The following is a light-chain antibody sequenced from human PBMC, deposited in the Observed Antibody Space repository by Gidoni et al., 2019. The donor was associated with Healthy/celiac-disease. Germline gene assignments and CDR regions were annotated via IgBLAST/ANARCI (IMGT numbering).Light chain of an antibody. Sequence: DIQLTRPPSSLPASVGDRVTITCRSSQSISSYLYWYQQRPANAPKLLSYAASSLQSGVPSSFSGSGSGTDFTLTSSSPQPEDFATYYCQQSYSTPRTFGQGTKLEIK. CDR3: QQSYSTPRT. V-gene: IGKV1-39*01. CDR1: QSISSY. CDR2: AAS. J-gene: IGKJ2*01.